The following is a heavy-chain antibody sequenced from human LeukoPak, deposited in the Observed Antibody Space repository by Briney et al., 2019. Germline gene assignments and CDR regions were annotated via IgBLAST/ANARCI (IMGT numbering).Heavy chain of an antibody. CDR1: GFTFSSYA. CDR3: AKDRGSYAEYFQH. J-gene: IGHJ1*01. V-gene: IGHV3-23*01. D-gene: IGHD1-26*01. Sequence: GGSLRLSCAASGFTFSSYAMSWVRQAPGKGLEWVSAISGSGGNTYYADSVKGRFTISRDNSRNTLYLQMNSLRAEDTAVYYCAKDRGSYAEYFQHWGQGTLVTVSS. CDR2: ISGSGGNT.